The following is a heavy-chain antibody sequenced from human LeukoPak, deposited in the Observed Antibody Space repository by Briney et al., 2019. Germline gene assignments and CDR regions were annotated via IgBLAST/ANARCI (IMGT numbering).Heavy chain of an antibody. Sequence: GGSLRLSCAASGFTFSSYEMNWVRQAPGKGLEWVSYISSSGSTIYYADTVKGRFTISRDNAKSSLYLLMNSLRVEDTALYYCAREDVESNYGGGFDYWGQGTLVTVSS. D-gene: IGHD4/OR15-4a*01. V-gene: IGHV3-48*03. CDR3: AREDVESNYGGGFDY. J-gene: IGHJ4*02. CDR1: GFTFSSYE. CDR2: ISSSGSTI.